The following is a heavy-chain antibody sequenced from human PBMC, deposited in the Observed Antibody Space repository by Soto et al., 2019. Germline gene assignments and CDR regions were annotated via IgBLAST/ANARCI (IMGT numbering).Heavy chain of an antibody. D-gene: IGHD4-4*01. V-gene: IGHV3-30*18. CDR3: AKDRSSPGTTVTYYYYGMDV. CDR2: ISYDGSTK. J-gene: IGHJ6*02. Sequence: QVQLVESGGGVVQPGRSLRLSCAASGFTFSSYGMHWVHQAPGKGLEWVAVISYDGSTKYYADSVKGRFTISRDNSKNTLDLQMNSLRAEDTAVYYCAKDRSSPGTTVTYYYYGMDVWGQGTTVTVSS. CDR1: GFTFSSYG.